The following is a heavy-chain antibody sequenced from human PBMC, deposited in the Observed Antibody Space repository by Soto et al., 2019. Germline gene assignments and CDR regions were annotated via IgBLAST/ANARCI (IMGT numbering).Heavy chain of an antibody. J-gene: IGHJ6*02. CDR1: GGSFSDYH. D-gene: IGHD3-10*01. CDR3: ARDSIMVRGVRYGMDV. CDR2: INHSGSA. Sequence: SETLSLTCDVSGGSFSDYHWSWIRQPPGKGLEWIGKINHSGSANYNPSLKSRVTRSVGMSKNQFSLKLSSVTAADTAVYYCARDSIMVRGVRYGMDVWGQGTTVT. V-gene: IGHV4-34*01.